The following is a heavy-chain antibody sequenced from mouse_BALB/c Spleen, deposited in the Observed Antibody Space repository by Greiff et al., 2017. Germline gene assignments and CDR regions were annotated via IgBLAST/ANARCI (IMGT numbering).Heavy chain of an antibody. Sequence: VQLQQSGPELVKPGASVKISCKASGYSFTGYFMNWVMQSHGKSLEWIGRINPYNGDTFYNQKFKGKATLTVDKSSSTAHMELRSLASEDSAVYYCARSGVYYYAMDYWGQGTSVTVSS. CDR1: GYSFTGYF. CDR2: INPYNGDT. CDR3: ARSGVYYYAMDY. V-gene: IGHV1-20*02. J-gene: IGHJ4*01.